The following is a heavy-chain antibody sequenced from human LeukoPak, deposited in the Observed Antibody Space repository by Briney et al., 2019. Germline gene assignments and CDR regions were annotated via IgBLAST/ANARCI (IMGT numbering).Heavy chain of an antibody. D-gene: IGHD6-13*01. CDR2: ISGSGGST. V-gene: IGHV3-23*01. CDR1: GFTFSTYA. CDR3: AKDPGYSSFTQSGAFDI. J-gene: IGHJ3*02. Sequence: GGSLRLSCAASGFTFSTYAMSWVRQAPGKGLEWVSGISGSGGSTYYADSVKGRFTISRDSSKNTLYLQMNSLRAEDTAVYYCAKDPGYSSFTQSGAFDIWGQGTMVTVSS.